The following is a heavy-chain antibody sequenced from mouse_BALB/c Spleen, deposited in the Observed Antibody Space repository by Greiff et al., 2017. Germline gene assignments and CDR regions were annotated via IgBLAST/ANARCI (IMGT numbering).Heavy chain of an antibody. CDR3: ARSRITTSWFAY. Sequence: EVQLVESGGGLVKPGGSLKLSCAASGFTFSSYAMSWVRQTPEKRLEWVASISSGGSTYYPDSVKGRFTISRDNARNILYLQMSSLRSEDTAMYYCARSRITTSWFAYWGQGTLVTVSA. CDR2: ISSGGST. V-gene: IGHV5-6-5*01. J-gene: IGHJ3*01. CDR1: GFTFSSYA. D-gene: IGHD2-4*01.